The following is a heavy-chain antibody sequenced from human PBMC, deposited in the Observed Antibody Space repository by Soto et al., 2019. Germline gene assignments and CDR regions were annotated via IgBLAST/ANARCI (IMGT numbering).Heavy chain of an antibody. Sequence: QVQLVQSGAEVKKPGASVKVSCKASGYTFTTFYLHWVRQAPGQGLEWMGVINPSGGRTSYAENFQGRLTVTTDTSASTVSMELSSLKCEDTAVYYCARGPAIFGEVVNRFDPWGQGTLVSVSS. CDR3: ARGPAIFGEVVNRFDP. CDR2: INPSGGRT. V-gene: IGHV1-46*01. D-gene: IGHD3-3*01. CDR1: GYTFTTFY. J-gene: IGHJ5*02.